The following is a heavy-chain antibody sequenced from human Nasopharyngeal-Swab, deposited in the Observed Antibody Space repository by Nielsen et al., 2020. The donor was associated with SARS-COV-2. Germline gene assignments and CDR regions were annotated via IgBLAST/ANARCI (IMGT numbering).Heavy chain of an antibody. V-gene: IGHV1-2*06. CDR2: INPNSGGT. CDR1: GYTFTCYY. J-gene: IGHJ6*02. D-gene: IGHD2-2*01. Sequence: ASVKVSYKASGYTFTCYYMHWVRQAPGQGLEWMGRINPNSGGTSYAQKFQGRVTMTRDTSTSTVYMELSSLRSEDTAVYYCARNIVVVPAAVLYYYYGMDVWGQGTTVTVSS. CDR3: ARNIVVVPAAVLYYYYGMDV.